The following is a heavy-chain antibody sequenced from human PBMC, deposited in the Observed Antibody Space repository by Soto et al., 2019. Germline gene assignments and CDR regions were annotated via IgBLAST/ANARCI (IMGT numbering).Heavy chain of an antibody. J-gene: IGHJ5*02. CDR3: TTVGGESVFGWLDP. CDR1: GGSFRSYT. CDR2: IIPILGMA. V-gene: IGHV1-69*02. D-gene: IGHD2-15*01. Sequence: QVQLVQSGTEVKKLGSSVKVSCKASGGSFRSYTITWVRQAPGQGLEWIGRIIPILGMAEYAQKFQGRVTITADIFTNTTLMDLRSLRSEDTAVYYCTTVGGESVFGWLDPWGQGTLVPVSS.